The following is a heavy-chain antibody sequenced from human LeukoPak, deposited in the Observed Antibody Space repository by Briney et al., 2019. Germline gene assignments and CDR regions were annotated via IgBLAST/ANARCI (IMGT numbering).Heavy chain of an antibody. CDR1: GGSISSGVYY. D-gene: IGHD2-2*01. CDR2: IYYSGST. CDR3: ARGLGYCSSTSYSGTGTTVDY. Sequence: SQTLSLTCTVSGGSISSGVYYWSWIRQHPGKGLKWIGYIYYSGSTYYNPSLKSRVTISVDTSKNQFSLKQSSVTAADTAVYYCARGLGYCSSTSYSGTGTTVDYWGQGTLVTVSS. V-gene: IGHV4-31*03. J-gene: IGHJ4*02.